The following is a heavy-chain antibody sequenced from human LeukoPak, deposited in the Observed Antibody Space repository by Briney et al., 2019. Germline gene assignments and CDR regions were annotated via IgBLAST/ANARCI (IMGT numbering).Heavy chain of an antibody. Sequence: GGSLRLSCAASGFTFSSYGMHWVRQAPGKGLEWVAVISYDGSNKYYADSVKGRFTISRDNSKNTLYLQMNSLRAEDTAVYYCAKDVLDETYYDILTGPDYWGQGTLVTVSS. CDR1: GFTFSSYG. CDR2: ISYDGSNK. D-gene: IGHD3-9*01. J-gene: IGHJ4*02. V-gene: IGHV3-30*18. CDR3: AKDVLDETYYDILTGPDY.